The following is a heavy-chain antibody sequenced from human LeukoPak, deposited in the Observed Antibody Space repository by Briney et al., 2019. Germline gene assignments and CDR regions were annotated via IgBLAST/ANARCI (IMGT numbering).Heavy chain of an antibody. D-gene: IGHD5-24*01. Sequence: PSQTLSLTCTVSGGSISSDNYYYSWIRQPAGKGLEWIGRIYTSGSTNYNPSLKSRVTISVDTSKNQFSLKLASVTAADTAVYYCARGGDGVFDYWGQGTLVTVSS. CDR3: ARGGDGVFDY. CDR2: IYTSGST. J-gene: IGHJ4*02. V-gene: IGHV4-61*02. CDR1: GGSISSDNYY.